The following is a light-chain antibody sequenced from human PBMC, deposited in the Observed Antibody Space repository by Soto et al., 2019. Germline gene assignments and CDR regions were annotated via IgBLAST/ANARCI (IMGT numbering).Light chain of an antibody. CDR2: GAS. CDR1: QSVSSSY. Sequence: EIVLTQSPGTLSLSPGERATLSCRASQSVSSSYLAWYQQKPGQAPRLLIYGASSRATGIPDRFSGSRSGTAFTLTISRLEPEDFAVYYCQQYGSSPTFGGGTKVEIK. J-gene: IGKJ4*01. CDR3: QQYGSSPT. V-gene: IGKV3-20*01.